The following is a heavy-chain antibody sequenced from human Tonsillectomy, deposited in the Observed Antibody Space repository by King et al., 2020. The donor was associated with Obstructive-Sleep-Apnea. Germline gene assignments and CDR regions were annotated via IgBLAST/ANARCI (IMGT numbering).Heavy chain of an antibody. CDR2: ISGSGGST. J-gene: IGHJ4*02. D-gene: IGHD5-18*01. V-gene: IGHV3-23*04. CDR3: AKFYHVPPGYSYGYTFDY. Sequence: VQLVESGGGLVQPGESLRLSCAASGFTFSSYAMSWVRQAPGKGLEWVSAISGSGGSTSYADSATGRFTISRDNSKNTLYLQVDSLRAEDTALYFCAKFYHVPPGYSYGYTFDYWGQGTLVTVSS. CDR1: GFTFSSYA.